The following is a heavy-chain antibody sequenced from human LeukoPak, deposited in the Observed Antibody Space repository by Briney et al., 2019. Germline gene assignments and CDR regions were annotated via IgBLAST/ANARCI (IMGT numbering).Heavy chain of an antibody. CDR1: GYTFTSYY. Sequence: ASVKVSCKASGYTFTSYYLHWVRQAPGQGLEWMGIINPSGGSTSYAQKFQGRVTMTRDTSTSTVYMELSSLRSEDTAVYYCARDRDYGDYVEYFDYWGQGTLVTVSS. CDR3: ARDRDYGDYVEYFDY. V-gene: IGHV1-46*01. D-gene: IGHD4-17*01. CDR2: INPSGGST. J-gene: IGHJ4*02.